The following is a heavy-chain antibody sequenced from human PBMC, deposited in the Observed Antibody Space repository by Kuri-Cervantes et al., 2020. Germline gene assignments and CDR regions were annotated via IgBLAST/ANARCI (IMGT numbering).Heavy chain of an antibody. Sequence: SVKVSCKASGGTFSSYAISWVRQAPGQGLEWMGGIIPIFGTANYAQKFQGRVTITADESTSTAYMELSSLRSEDTAVYYCARDWGIAVAGPKGDAFDIWGQGTMVTVSS. V-gene: IGHV1-69*13. J-gene: IGHJ3*02. CDR1: GGTFSSYA. D-gene: IGHD6-19*01. CDR3: ARDWGIAVAGPKGDAFDI. CDR2: IIPIFGTA.